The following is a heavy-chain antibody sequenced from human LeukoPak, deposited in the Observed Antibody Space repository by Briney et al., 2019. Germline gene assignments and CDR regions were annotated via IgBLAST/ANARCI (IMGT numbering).Heavy chain of an antibody. J-gene: IGHJ4*02. D-gene: IGHD6-19*01. CDR1: GGSISSYY. CDR2: INYSGST. CDR3: ARDLGMAGIAPVDY. V-gene: IGHV4-59*01. Sequence: PSETLSLTCTVSGGSISSYYWNWIRQPPGKGLEWIGHINYSGSTNYNPSLKSRVTLSVDTSKNQFSLDTAVYYCARDLGMAGIAPVDYWGQGTLVTVSS.